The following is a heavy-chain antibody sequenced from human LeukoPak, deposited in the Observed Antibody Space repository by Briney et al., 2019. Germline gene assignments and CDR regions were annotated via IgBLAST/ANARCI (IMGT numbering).Heavy chain of an antibody. D-gene: IGHD6-19*01. J-gene: IGHJ4*02. Sequence: PGRSLTLSCAASGFTPSSFAMHWVRQAPGKGLEWVAVIRYDGSNEYYADSVKGRFTISRDTSKNTLYLQMNSLRAVDTALYYCAKGRWDTSGWYFDYWGQGTLVTVSS. CDR3: AKGRWDTSGWYFDY. CDR2: IRYDGSNE. CDR1: GFTPSSFA. V-gene: IGHV3-30*18.